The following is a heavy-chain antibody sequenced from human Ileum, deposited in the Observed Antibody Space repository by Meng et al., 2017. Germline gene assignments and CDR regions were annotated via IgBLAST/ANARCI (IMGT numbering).Heavy chain of an antibody. J-gene: IGHJ5*02. CDR2: IFYSGST. D-gene: IGHD3/OR15-3a*01. V-gene: IGHV4-31*03. Sequence: QVKLQEAGPGLVKPSPTLSLTCTVSGGSISSGGYYWGWIRQHPGKGLEWIGYIFYSGSTYYNSSLKSRINISVDTSKNQFSLKVSSVTAADTAVYYCARVRRGLGLRFDPWGQGTLVTVSS. CDR1: GGSISSGGYY. CDR3: ARVRRGLGLRFDP.